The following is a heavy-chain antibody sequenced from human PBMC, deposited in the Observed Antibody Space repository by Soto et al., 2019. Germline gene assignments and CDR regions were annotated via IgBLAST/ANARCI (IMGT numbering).Heavy chain of an antibody. V-gene: IGHV3-33*01. CDR3: ARDKNYCISTSCHSTSPFDY. J-gene: IGHJ4*02. D-gene: IGHD2-2*01. CDR2: IWSDGSDE. CDR1: EFTFSRYG. Sequence: QVQLVESGGGVVQPGRSLRLSCAASEFTFSRYGMHWVRQAPGKGLEWVAVIWSDGSDEYYADSVKGRFTISRDNSKNTLYLQMNSLRAEDTAVYYCARDKNYCISTSCHSTSPFDYWGPGTLVTVSS.